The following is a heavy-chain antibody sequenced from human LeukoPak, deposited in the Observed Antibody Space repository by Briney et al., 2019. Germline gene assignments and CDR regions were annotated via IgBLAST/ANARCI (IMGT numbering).Heavy chain of an antibody. CDR1: GFTFSDYY. CDR3: ARDRDTAMANDYYYYGMDV. Sequence: GGSLRLSCAASGFTFSDYYMSWIRQAPGKGLECVSYISSSSSYTNYADSVKGRFTISRDNAKNSLYLQMNSLRAEDTAVYYCARDRDTAMANDYYYYGMDVWGQGTTVTVSS. V-gene: IGHV3-11*06. CDR2: ISSSSSYT. J-gene: IGHJ6*02. D-gene: IGHD5-18*01.